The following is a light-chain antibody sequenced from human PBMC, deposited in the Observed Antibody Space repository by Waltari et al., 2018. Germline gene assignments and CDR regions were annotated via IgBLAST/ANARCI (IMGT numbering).Light chain of an antibody. Sequence: QSALTQPRSVSGSPGQSVTISCTGTSSDVGTYTYVSWYQQHPGKAPKLMLYDVNKRPSGVPDRFSGSQSGNTASLTISGLQAEDEADYYCCAYAGSYTLVFGGGTKLTVL. CDR3: CAYAGSYTLV. J-gene: IGLJ2*01. CDR1: SSDVGTYTY. V-gene: IGLV2-11*01. CDR2: DVN.